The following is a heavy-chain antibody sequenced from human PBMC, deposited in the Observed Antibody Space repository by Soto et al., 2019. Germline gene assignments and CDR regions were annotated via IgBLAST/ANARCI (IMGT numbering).Heavy chain of an antibody. CDR3: ARVAVAGDKLVDY. CDR2: IYHSGST. J-gene: IGHJ4*02. D-gene: IGHD6-19*01. V-gene: IGHV4-4*02. CDR1: GGSISSSNW. Sequence: SETLSLTCAVSGGSISSSNWWSWVRQPPGKGLEWIGEIYHSGSTNYNPSLKSRVTISVDKSKNQFSLKLSSVTAADTAVYYCARVAVAGDKLVDYWGQGTLVTVSS.